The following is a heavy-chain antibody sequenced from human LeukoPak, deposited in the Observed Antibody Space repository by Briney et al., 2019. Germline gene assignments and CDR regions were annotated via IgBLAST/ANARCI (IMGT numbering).Heavy chain of an antibody. J-gene: IGHJ4*02. CDR2: ISYDGSNI. Sequence: GGSLRLSCAASGFTFSSYAMHWVRQAPGKGLEWVAVISYDGSNIYYADSVKGRFTISRDNSKNTLYLQMNSLRAEDTAVYYCAAGRVVTAIDFDYWGQGTLVTVSS. V-gene: IGHV3-30-3*01. CDR1: GFTFSSYA. D-gene: IGHD2-21*02. CDR3: AAGRVVTAIDFDY.